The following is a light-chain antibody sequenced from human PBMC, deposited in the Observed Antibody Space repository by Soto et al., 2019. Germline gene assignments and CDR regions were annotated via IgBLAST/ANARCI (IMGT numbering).Light chain of an antibody. CDR2: SYN. Sequence: QSVLTQPPSASGTPGQRVTISCSASSSHIGVNSVNWYQQLPGTAPKVVIYSYNQRPSGVPDRFSGSKSGTSAFLAISGLQPEDEADYYCAAWDASLIGWVFGGGTKLTVL. CDR3: AAWDASLIGWV. CDR1: SSHIGVNS. V-gene: IGLV1-44*01. J-gene: IGLJ3*02.